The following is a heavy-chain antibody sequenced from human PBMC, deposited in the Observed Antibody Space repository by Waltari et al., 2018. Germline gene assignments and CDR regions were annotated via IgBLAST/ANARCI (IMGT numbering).Heavy chain of an antibody. CDR3: AKGNSSGWYNFDY. J-gene: IGHJ4*02. CDR1: GFTFSSYA. V-gene: IGHV3-23*01. Sequence: EVKLLESGGGLAQPGGSLRLSCAASGFTFSSYARSWVRQAPGKGLEWIAGISGSGGSTYYADSVKGRFTMSRDNSKNALYLQMNSMTAEDTAVYYCAKGNSSGWYNFDYWGQGTLVTVSS. D-gene: IGHD6-19*01. CDR2: ISGSGGST.